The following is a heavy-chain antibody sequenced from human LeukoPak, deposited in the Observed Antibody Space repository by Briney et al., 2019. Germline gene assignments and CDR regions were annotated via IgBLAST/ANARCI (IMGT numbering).Heavy chain of an antibody. J-gene: IGHJ6*03. V-gene: IGHV3-23*01. CDR3: AKDRSSRYDFWSGSFSHYYYYYMDV. CDR2: ISGGSA. CDR1: GFTFSSYA. Sequence: PGGSLRLSCAASGFTFSSYAMSWVRQAPWKGLEWVSAISGGSADYADSVKGRFSISIDNSKNTLYLQMNSLRAEDTAVYYCAKDRSSRYDFWSGSFSHYYYYYMDVWGKGTTVTVSS. D-gene: IGHD3-3*01.